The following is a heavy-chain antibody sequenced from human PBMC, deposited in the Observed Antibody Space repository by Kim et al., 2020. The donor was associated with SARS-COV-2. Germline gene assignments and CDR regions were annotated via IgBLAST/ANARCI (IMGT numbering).Heavy chain of an antibody. Sequence: KGRFTISRDNSKNTVYLQMNSLSAEDTAVYYCARALPDYSTRGPYYAGDYWGRGTLVTVSS. V-gene: IGHV3-30*07. CDR3: ARALPDYSTRGPYYAGDY. J-gene: IGHJ4*02. D-gene: IGHD3-22*01.